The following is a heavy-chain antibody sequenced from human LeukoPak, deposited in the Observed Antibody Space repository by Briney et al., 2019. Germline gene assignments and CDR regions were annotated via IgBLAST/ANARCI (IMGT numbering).Heavy chain of an antibody. Sequence: SETLSLTCTVSGGSISSYYWSWIRQPAGKGLEWIGRIYTSGSTNYNPSLKSRVTMSVDTSKNQFSLKLSSVTAADTAVYYCARTPFWSGYYTGYMDVWGKGTTVTVSS. J-gene: IGHJ6*03. CDR1: GGSISSYY. V-gene: IGHV4-4*07. D-gene: IGHD3-3*01. CDR3: ARTPFWSGYYTGYMDV. CDR2: IYTSGST.